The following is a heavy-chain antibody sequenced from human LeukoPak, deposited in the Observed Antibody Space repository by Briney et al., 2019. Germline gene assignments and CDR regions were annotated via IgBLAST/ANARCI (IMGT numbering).Heavy chain of an antibody. V-gene: IGHV4-34*01. J-gene: IGHJ4*02. Sequence: PSETLSLTCAVYGGSFSGYYWSWIRQPPGKGLEWIGEINHSGSTYYNPSLKSRVTISVDTSKNQFSLKLGSVTAADTAVYYCARVRARTGFDYWGQGTLVTVSS. CDR2: INHSGST. D-gene: IGHD1-1*01. CDR1: GGSFSGYY. CDR3: ARVRARTGFDY.